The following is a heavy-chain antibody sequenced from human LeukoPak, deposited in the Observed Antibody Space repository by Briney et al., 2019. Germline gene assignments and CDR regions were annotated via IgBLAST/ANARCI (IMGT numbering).Heavy chain of an antibody. CDR2: FSGSGGST. CDR1: GFTFSSYA. V-gene: IGHV3-23*01. D-gene: IGHD6-13*01. J-gene: IGHJ6*03. CDR3: ARVSRGIAAPMDV. Sequence: GGSLRLSCAASGFTFSSYAMSWVRQAPGKGLECISGFSGSGGSTYYADSVKGRFTISRDNSKNTLYLQMNSLRAEDTAVYYCARVSRGIAAPMDVWGKGTTVTVSS.